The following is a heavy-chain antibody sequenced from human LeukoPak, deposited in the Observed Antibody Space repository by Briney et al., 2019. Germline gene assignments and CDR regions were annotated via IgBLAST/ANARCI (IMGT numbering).Heavy chain of an antibody. Sequence: SETLSLTCAVYGGSFSGYYWSCIRQAPGKGLEWIGEINHSGSTNYNPSLKSRVTISVDTSKNQFSLKLSSVTAADTAVYYCARARYYGDYGSLGYWGQGTLVTVSS. CDR2: INHSGST. CDR1: GGSFSGYY. CDR3: ARARYYGDYGSLGY. D-gene: IGHD4-17*01. V-gene: IGHV4-34*01. J-gene: IGHJ4*02.